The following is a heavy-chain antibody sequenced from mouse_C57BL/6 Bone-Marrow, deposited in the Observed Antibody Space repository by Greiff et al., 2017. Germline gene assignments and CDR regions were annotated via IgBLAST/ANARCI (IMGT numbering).Heavy chain of an antibody. J-gene: IGHJ4*01. D-gene: IGHD2-3*01. CDR2: IDPEDGET. V-gene: IGHV14-2*01. CDR3: ASPIYDGYYSYAMDY. CDR1: GFNIKDYY. Sequence: EVQLQESGAELVKPGASVKLSCTASGFNIKDYYMHWVKQRTEQGLEWIGRIDPEDGETKYAPKFQGKATITADTSSNTAYLQLSSLTSEDTAVYYCASPIYDGYYSYAMDYWGQGTSVTVSS.